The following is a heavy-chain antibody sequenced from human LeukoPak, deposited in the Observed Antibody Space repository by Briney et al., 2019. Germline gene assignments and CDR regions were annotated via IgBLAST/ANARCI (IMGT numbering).Heavy chain of an antibody. J-gene: IGHJ6*03. CDR3: AKDRRPLYSYMDV. V-gene: IGHV3-30*02. Sequence: GGSLRLSCAASGFTFSSYGMHWVRQAPGKGLEGVAFIRYDGSNKYYADSVKVRFTISRDNSKNTLYLQMNSLRAEDTAVYYCAKDRRPLYSYMDVWGKGTTVTVSS. CDR2: IRYDGSNK. CDR1: GFTFSSYG. D-gene: IGHD6-6*01.